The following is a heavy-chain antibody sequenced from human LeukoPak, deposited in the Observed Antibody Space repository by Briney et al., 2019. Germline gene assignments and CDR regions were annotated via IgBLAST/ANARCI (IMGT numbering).Heavy chain of an antibody. Sequence: GESLKISCNGSGYSFTSNWISWVRQMPGKGLEWMGRIDPSDSHINYSPSFQGHVTISVDKSISSAYLQWSSLRASDTAMYYCARQGRGSYRRDFDYWGQGTLVTVSS. CDR1: GYSFTSNW. V-gene: IGHV5-10-1*01. CDR2: IDPSDSHI. CDR3: ARQGRGSYRRDFDY. J-gene: IGHJ4*02. D-gene: IGHD3-10*01.